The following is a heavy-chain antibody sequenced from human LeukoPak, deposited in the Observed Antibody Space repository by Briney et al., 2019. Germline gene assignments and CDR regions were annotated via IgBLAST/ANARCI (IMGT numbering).Heavy chain of an antibody. J-gene: IGHJ4*02. V-gene: IGHV1-46*01. D-gene: IGHD4-17*01. CDR1: GYTLTELS. CDR2: INPSGGSR. CDR3: ARGGYGDRIDY. Sequence: ASVKVSCKVSGYTLTELSMHWVRQAPGQGLEWMGIINPSGGSRSYARKFQGRVTMTRDTSTSTVYMELSRLRSEDTAVYYCARGGYGDRIDYWGQGTLVSVFS.